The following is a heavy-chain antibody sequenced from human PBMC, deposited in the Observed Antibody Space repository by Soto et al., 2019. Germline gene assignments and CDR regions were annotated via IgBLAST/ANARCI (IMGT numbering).Heavy chain of an antibody. J-gene: IGHJ6*03. V-gene: IGHV3-48*04. Sequence: EVQLVESGGGVVQPGGSLSLSCVASEFTFNSHSMNWVRQSPGKGLEWVSYISSSSSTIYYADSVKRRFTISRDNAKNSLYMQMDSLRAEDTAVYYCASDRAGHGDYSYFYHMDVWGKGTTVTVSS. CDR3: ASDRAGHGDYSYFYHMDV. CDR1: EFTFNSHS. CDR2: ISSSSSTI. D-gene: IGHD4-17*01.